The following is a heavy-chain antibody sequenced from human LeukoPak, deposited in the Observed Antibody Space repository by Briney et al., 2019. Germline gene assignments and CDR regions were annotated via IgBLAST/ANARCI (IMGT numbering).Heavy chain of an antibody. D-gene: IGHD3-22*01. J-gene: IGHJ3*02. CDR1: GYSISSGYY. Sequence: SETLSLTCGVSGYSISSGYYWGWIRQPPGKGLEWIGSIYHTGSTYYNPSLKSRVTISVDTSKNQFSLKLSSVTAADTAVYYCARVWYYYDSSGDPDLGAFDIWGQGTMVTVSS. CDR3: ARVWYYYDSSGDPDLGAFDI. V-gene: IGHV4-38-2*01. CDR2: IYHTGST.